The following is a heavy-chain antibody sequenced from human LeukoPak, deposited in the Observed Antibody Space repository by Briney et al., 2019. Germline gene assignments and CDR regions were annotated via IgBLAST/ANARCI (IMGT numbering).Heavy chain of an antibody. CDR3: ARGFGGY. D-gene: IGHD3-10*01. J-gene: IGHJ4*02. CDR2: ISYDGSNK. V-gene: IGHV3-30-3*01. Sequence: GGSLRLSCAASGFTFSSYAMHWVRQAPGKGLEWVAVISYDGSNKYYADSVKGRSTISRDNSKNTLYLQMNSLRAEDTAVYYCARGFGGYWGQGTLVTVSS. CDR1: GFTFSSYA.